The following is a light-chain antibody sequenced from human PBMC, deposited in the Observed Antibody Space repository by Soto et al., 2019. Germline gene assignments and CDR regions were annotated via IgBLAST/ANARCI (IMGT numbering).Light chain of an antibody. V-gene: IGLV1-47*01. J-gene: IGLJ3*02. CDR1: SSNIGSNY. CDR2: RNN. CDR3: AALDDSLSGRV. Sequence: QSVLTQPPSASGTPGQRVTISCSGSSSNIGSNYVYWYQQLPGTARKLLIYRNNQRPSGVPDRFSGSKSGTSASLAISGLRSEDEADYYCAALDDSLSGRVFGGGTKVTVL.